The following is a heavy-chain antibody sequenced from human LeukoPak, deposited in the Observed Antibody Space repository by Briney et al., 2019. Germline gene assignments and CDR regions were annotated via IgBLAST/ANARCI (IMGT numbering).Heavy chain of an antibody. CDR1: GYTFTSYG. CDR2: ISAYNGNT. J-gene: IGHJ1*01. Sequence: ASVKVSCKASGYTFTSYGISWVRQAPGQGLEWMGWISAYNGNTNYAQKLQGRVTMTTDTSTSTAYMELRSLRSEDTAVYYCALDLAAAGLHAEYFQHWGQGTLVTVSS. CDR3: ALDLAAAGLHAEYFQH. D-gene: IGHD6-13*01. V-gene: IGHV1-18*01.